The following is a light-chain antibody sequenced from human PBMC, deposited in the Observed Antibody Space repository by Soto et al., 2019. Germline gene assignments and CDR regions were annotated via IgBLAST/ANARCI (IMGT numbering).Light chain of an antibody. Sequence: DIQMTQSPSSLSASVGDRVTITCRASQSISTYLNWYQQKVGKAPKLLIYAASSLQRGVPSRFSGSRSRTAFTLTISSLQPADFATYYCQQRYSTPRTFGQGTKLEIK. CDR2: AAS. CDR1: QSISTY. J-gene: IGKJ2*02. CDR3: QQRYSTPRT. V-gene: IGKV1-39*01.